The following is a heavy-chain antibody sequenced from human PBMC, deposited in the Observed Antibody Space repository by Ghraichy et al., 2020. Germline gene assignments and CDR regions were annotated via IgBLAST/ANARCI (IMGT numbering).Heavy chain of an antibody. CDR1: GFTFSSYS. J-gene: IGHJ6*02. V-gene: IGHV3-21*01. D-gene: IGHD3-3*01. CDR3: ARDPELRFLEWLSDYYYYGMDV. Sequence: LSLTCAASGFTFSSYSMNWVRQAPGKGLEWVSSISSSSSYIYYADSVKGRFTISRDNAKNSLYLQMNSLRAEDTAVYYCARDPELRFLEWLSDYYYYGMDVWGQGTTVTVSS. CDR2: ISSSSSYI.